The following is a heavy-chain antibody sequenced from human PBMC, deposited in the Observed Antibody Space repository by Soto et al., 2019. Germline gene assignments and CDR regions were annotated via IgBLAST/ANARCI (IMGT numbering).Heavy chain of an antibody. J-gene: IGHJ6*03. D-gene: IGHD3-9*01. V-gene: IGHV4-34*01. CDR2: INHSGST. CDR1: GGSFSGYY. Sequence: SETLSLTCAVYGGSFSGYYWSWIRQPPGKGLEWIGEINHSGSTNYNPSLKSRVTISVDTSKNQFSLKLSSVTAADTAVYYCARGLYYYDILTGSGPYYYYYMDVWGKGTTVTVSS. CDR3: ARGLYYYDILTGSGPYYYYYMDV.